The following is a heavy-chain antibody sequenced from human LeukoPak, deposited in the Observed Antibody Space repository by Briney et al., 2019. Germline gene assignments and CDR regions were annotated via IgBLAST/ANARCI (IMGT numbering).Heavy chain of an antibody. Sequence: GSXRLSCAASGFTFSDWFLSWIRQAPGKGLEWVSYISGSGTDIYHADSVKGRFTISRDNAKKSLYLQMNSLRAEDTAVYYCARGHYGLDVWGQGTTVTVSS. CDR3: ARGHYGLDV. J-gene: IGHJ6*02. V-gene: IGHV3-11*01. CDR2: ISGSGTDI. CDR1: GFTFSDWF.